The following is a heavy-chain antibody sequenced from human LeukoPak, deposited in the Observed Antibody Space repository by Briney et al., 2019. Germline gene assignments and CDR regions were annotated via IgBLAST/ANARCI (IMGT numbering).Heavy chain of an antibody. D-gene: IGHD5-24*01. CDR1: GGSINSYY. J-gene: IGHJ4*02. Sequence: SETLSLTCTVSGGSINSYYWSWIRQPPGKGLEWIGYIYHSGSANYKPSLKSRVTISVDTSKNQFSLKLSSVTAADTAVYYCARVNREMATITPWGQGTLVTVSS. V-gene: IGHV4-59*08. CDR3: ARVNREMATITP. CDR2: IYHSGSA.